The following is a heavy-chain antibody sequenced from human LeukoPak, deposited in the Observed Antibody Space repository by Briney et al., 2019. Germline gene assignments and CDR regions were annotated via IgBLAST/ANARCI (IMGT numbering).Heavy chain of an antibody. CDR3: ARGRSSSGWYGYYYYYYYMDV. J-gene: IGHJ6*03. D-gene: IGHD6-19*01. Sequence: ASVKVSCKASGYTFTSYDINWVRQATGQGREWMGWMNPNRGNTGYAQKFQGRVTITRNTSISTAYMELSSLRSEDTAVYYCARGRSSSGWYGYYYYYYYMDVWGKGTTVTISS. CDR1: GYTFTSYD. CDR2: MNPNRGNT. V-gene: IGHV1-8*03.